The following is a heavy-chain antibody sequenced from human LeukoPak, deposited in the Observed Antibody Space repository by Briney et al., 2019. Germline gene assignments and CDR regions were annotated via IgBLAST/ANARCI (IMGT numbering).Heavy chain of an antibody. J-gene: IGHJ5*02. CDR3: ARVLDCSGGSCYSFNWFDP. CDR1: GFTFSSYW. D-gene: IGHD2-15*01. Sequence: QSGGSLRLSCAASGFTFSSYWMSWVRQAPGKGLEWVANIKQDGSEKYYVDSVKGRFTISRDHAKNSLYLQMNSLRAEDTAVYYCARVLDCSGGSCYSFNWFDPWGQGTLVTVSS. CDR2: IKQDGSEK. V-gene: IGHV3-7*01.